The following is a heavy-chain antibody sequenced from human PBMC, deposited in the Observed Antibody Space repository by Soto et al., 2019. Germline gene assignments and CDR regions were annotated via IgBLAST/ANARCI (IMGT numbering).Heavy chain of an antibody. V-gene: IGHV4-4*02. D-gene: IGHD4-17*01. CDR1: SGSISSSNW. CDR3: ARAFGDYAFYFDY. J-gene: IGHJ4*02. Sequence: PSETLSLTCAVSSGSISSSNWWSWVRQPPGKGLEWVGEIYHSGRTNYNPSLKSRVTISVDKSKNQFSLKLSSVTAADTAVYYCARAFGDYAFYFDYWGQGTLVTVSS. CDR2: IYHSGRT.